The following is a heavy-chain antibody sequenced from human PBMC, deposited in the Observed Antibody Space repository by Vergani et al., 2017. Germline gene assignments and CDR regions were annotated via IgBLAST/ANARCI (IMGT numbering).Heavy chain of an antibody. D-gene: IGHD3-16*01. J-gene: IGHJ4*02. Sequence: QVQLVESGGGVVQREGSLRLSCATSGFTLSNYDMQWIRQGPGKGLEFVAFLQFDGSNQYYADSVKGRFTLSRDFFKNTLYLQMNSLRTDDTATYYCAKHFRGWGIDYWGQGTQVIVSS. CDR2: LQFDGSNQ. CDR3: AKHFRGWGIDY. V-gene: IGHV3-30*02. CDR1: GFTLSNYD.